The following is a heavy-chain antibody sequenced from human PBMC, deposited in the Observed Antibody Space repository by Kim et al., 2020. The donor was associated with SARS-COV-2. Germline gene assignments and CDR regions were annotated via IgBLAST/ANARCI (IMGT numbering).Heavy chain of an antibody. CDR2: IYYSGST. CDR3: ARVDLYGDHFDY. J-gene: IGHJ4*02. CDR1: GGSISSYY. D-gene: IGHD4-17*01. V-gene: IGHV4-59*01. Sequence: SETLSLTCTVSGGSISSYYWSWIRQPPGKGLEWIGYIYYSGSTNYNPSLKSRVTISVDTSKNQFSLKLSSVTAADTAVYYCARVDLYGDHFDYWGKGTLVTVSS.